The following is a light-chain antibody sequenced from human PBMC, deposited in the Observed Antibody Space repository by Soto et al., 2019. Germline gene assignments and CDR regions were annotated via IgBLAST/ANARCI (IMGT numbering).Light chain of an antibody. CDR2: EVR. CDR3: CSYTRTSNHYF. Sequence: QAVLTQPASVSGSPGQSITISCTGTSSDIGDYDYVSWYQQRPGRAPKLMIYEVRYRPSGVSNRFSGSKSGNTASLTISGLQAEDEADYYCCSYTRTSNHYFFGSGTKVTVL. V-gene: IGLV2-14*01. J-gene: IGLJ1*01. CDR1: SSDIGDYDY.